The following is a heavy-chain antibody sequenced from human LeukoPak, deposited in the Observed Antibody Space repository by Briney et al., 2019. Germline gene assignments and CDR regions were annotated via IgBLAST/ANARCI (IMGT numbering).Heavy chain of an antibody. CDR2: IYYSGST. J-gene: IGHJ6*03. CDR3: ARALTSYYYYYYMDV. V-gene: IGHV4-39*01. D-gene: IGHD3-16*01. Sequence: SETLSLTCTVSGGSISSYYWSWIRQPPGKGLEWIGSIYYSGSTYYNPSLKSRVTISVDTSKNQFSLKLSSVTAADTAVYYCARALTSYYYYYYMDVWGKGTTVTISS. CDR1: GGSISSYY.